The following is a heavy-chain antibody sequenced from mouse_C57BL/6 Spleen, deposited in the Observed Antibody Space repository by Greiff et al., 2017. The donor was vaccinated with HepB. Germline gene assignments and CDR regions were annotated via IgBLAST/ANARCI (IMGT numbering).Heavy chain of an antibody. V-gene: IGHV1-19*01. CDR3: ARRNWDGGYAMDY. J-gene: IGHJ4*01. D-gene: IGHD4-1*01. CDR2: INPYNGGT. CDR1: GYTFTDYY. Sequence: EVQLQQSGPVLVKPGASVKMSCKASGYTFTDYYMNWVKQSHGKSLEWIGVINPYNGGTSYNQKFKGNATLTVDKSSGTAYMELNSLTSEDSAVYYCARRNWDGGYAMDYWGQGTSVTVSS.